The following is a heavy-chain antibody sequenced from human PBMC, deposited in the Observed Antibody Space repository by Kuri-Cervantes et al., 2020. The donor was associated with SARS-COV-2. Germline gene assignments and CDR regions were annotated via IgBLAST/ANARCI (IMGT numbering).Heavy chain of an antibody. CDR2: ISWNSGSI. CDR3: AKLVATNDVFDI. V-gene: IGHV3-9*03. CDR1: GFTFSTYS. J-gene: IGHJ3*02. Sequence: SLKISCAASGFTFSTYSMTWVRQAPGKGLEWVSGISWNSGSIGYADSVKGRFTISRDNAKNSLYLQMNSLRAEDMALYYCAKLVATNDVFDIWGQGTMVTVSS. D-gene: IGHD5-12*01.